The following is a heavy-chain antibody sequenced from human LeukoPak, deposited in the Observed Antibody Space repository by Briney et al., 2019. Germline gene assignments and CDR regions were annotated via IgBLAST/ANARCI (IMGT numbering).Heavy chain of an antibody. CDR3: AKDRSAYSYGRNYYFDY. V-gene: IGHV3-33*06. CDR2: IWYDGSNK. CDR1: GFTFSSYG. Sequence: SGRSLRLSCAASGFTFSSYGMHWVRQAPGKGLEWVAVIWYDGSNKYYADSVKGRFTISRDNSKNTLYLQMNSLRAEDTAVYYCAKDRSAYSYGRNYYFDYWGQGTLVTVSS. D-gene: IGHD5-18*01. J-gene: IGHJ4*02.